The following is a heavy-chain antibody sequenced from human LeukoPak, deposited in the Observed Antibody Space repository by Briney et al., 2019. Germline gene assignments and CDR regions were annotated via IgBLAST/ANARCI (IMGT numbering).Heavy chain of an antibody. J-gene: IGHJ4*02. CDR3: AKRIDSGTYFDY. CDR2: ISGSGGST. Sequence: GGSLRLSCAASGFTCSSYAMSWVRQAPGKGLEWVSTISGSGGSTYYADSVKGWFTISRDNSKNTLYLHMNSLRAEDTAIYYCAKRIDSGTYFDYWGQGTLVTVSS. V-gene: IGHV3-23*01. D-gene: IGHD1-26*01. CDR1: GFTCSSYA.